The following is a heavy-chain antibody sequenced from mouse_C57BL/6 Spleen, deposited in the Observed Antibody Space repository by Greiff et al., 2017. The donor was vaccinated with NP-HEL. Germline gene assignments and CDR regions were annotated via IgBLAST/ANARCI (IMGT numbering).Heavy chain of an antibody. D-gene: IGHD4-1*01. CDR1: GYAFSSSW. V-gene: IGHV1-82*01. Sequence: VQLQQSGPELVKPGASVKISCKASGYAFSSSWMNWVKQRPGTGLEWIGRIYPGDGDTNYNGKFKGKATLTADKSSSTAYMQLSSLTSEDSAVYFCARVPLTGTGYWGQGTTLTVSS. CDR2: IYPGDGDT. J-gene: IGHJ2*01. CDR3: ARVPLTGTGY.